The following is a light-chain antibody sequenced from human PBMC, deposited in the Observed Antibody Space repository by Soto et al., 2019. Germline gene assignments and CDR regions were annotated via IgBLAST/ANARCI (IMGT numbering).Light chain of an antibody. CDR1: QSISSN. Sequence: EIVMTHSPATLSVSPWERATLSCRASQSISSNLVWYQQKAGQAPRLLIYGASTRATGIPARFSGSGSGTEFTLTISSLQSEDFAVYYCQQRSNWWTFGQGTKVDI. CDR2: GAS. J-gene: IGKJ1*01. CDR3: QQRSNWWT. V-gene: IGKV3D-15*01.